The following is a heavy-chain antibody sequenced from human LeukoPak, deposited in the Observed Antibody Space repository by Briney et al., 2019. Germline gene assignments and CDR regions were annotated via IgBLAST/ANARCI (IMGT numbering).Heavy chain of an antibody. D-gene: IGHD2-2*01. Sequence: PGGSLRLSCAASGFTFSSCGMHSVRQAPGKGLEWVAFIRYDGSNKYYADSVKGRFTISRDNSKNTLYLQMNSLRAEDTAVYYCAKDQRGYCSSTSCYHDAFDIWGQGTMVTVSS. CDR3: AKDQRGYCSSTSCYHDAFDI. CDR2: IRYDGSNK. CDR1: GFTFSSCG. V-gene: IGHV3-30*02. J-gene: IGHJ3*02.